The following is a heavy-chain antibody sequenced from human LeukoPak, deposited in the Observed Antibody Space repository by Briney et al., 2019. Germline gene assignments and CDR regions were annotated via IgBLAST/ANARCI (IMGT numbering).Heavy chain of an antibody. Sequence: SETLSLTCTVSGGSLSPYYWSWIRQPPGKGLEWIGYIYYSGSTSYNPSLKSRVTISVDTSKNQFSLKLSSVTAADTAVYYCARLMVRGYWYFDLWGRGTLVSVSS. CDR3: ARLMVRGYWYFDL. J-gene: IGHJ2*01. CDR1: GGSLSPYY. D-gene: IGHD3-10*01. V-gene: IGHV4-59*01. CDR2: IYYSGST.